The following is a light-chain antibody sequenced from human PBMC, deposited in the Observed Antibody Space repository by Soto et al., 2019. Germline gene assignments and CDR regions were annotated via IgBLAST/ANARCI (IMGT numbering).Light chain of an antibody. Sequence: DIVMTQSPDSLAVSLGERATINCKSSQSVLYSSTNKNYLAWYQQKPGQPPKLLIFWAFSRKSGVPDRFSGSGSGTDFTLTISSLQAEDVAVYYCQQYYSTPRTFGQGTKVEIK. J-gene: IGKJ1*01. CDR2: WAF. V-gene: IGKV4-1*01. CDR3: QQYYSTPRT. CDR1: QSVLYSSTNKNY.